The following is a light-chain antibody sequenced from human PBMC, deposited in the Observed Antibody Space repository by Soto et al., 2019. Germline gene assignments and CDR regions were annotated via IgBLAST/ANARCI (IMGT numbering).Light chain of an antibody. CDR3: HQYGSSLWT. CDR2: GVS. V-gene: IGKV3-20*01. Sequence: EIMLTQSPATLSFSPGERATLSCRASQSVSSNLAWYQQKPGQAPRLLIYGVSSRATGIPDRFSGSGSGTDFTLTISRLEPEDFAVYYCHQYGSSLWTFGQGTKADIK. J-gene: IGKJ1*01. CDR1: QSVSSN.